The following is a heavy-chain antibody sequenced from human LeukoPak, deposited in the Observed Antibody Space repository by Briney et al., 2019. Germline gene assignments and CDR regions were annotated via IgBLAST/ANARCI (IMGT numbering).Heavy chain of an antibody. D-gene: IGHD4-17*01. V-gene: IGHV3-64*01. CDR3: ARESEYATATVDY. J-gene: IGHJ4*02. CDR1: GFTFSSYA. Sequence: PGGPLRLSCAASGFTFSSYAMHWVRQAPGKGLEYVSAISSNGGSTYYANSVKGRFTISRDNSKNTLYLQMGSLRAEDMAVYYCARESEYATATVDYWGQGTLVTVSS. CDR2: ISSNGGST.